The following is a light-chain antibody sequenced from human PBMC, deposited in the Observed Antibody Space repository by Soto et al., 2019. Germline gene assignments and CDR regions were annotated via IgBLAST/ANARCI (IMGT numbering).Light chain of an antibody. Sequence: EIVLTQSPGTLSLSPGDRATLACRASQSVRSSYLAWYQQKPGQAPRLLIYGASTRATGIPDRFSGSGSGTDFTLTISRLEPEDFAVYYCQQYGSSPRFTFGPGTKVDIK. V-gene: IGKV3-20*01. CDR1: QSVRSSY. CDR3: QQYGSSPRFT. J-gene: IGKJ3*01. CDR2: GAS.